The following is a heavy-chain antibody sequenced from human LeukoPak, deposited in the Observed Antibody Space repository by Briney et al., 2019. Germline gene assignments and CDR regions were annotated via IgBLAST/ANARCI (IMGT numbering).Heavy chain of an antibody. CDR3: ARAQHEPAWDYFDY. CDR1: GGSISSYY. Sequence: SETLSLTCTVSGGSISSYYWSWIRQPAEKGLEWIGRIYTSGSTNYNPFLKSRVTMSVDTSKNQFSLKLSSVTAADTAVYYCARAQHEPAWDYFDYWGQGTLVTVSS. CDR2: IYTSGST. V-gene: IGHV4-4*07. D-gene: IGHD1-14*01. J-gene: IGHJ4*02.